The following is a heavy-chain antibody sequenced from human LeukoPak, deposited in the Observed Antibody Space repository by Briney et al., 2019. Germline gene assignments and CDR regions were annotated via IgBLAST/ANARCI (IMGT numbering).Heavy chain of an antibody. CDR2: ISYDGSYK. J-gene: IGHJ4*02. V-gene: IGHV3-30*18. D-gene: IGHD3-22*01. Sequence: PGRSLRLSCAASGFSFSSAGMHWVRQAPGKGREGVAVISYDGSYKYNEDSVEGRFTISRDNFKNTLYLQMNSLRAEDTAVYYCAKNYFDSTGHHTFDYWGQGTLVTVSS. CDR1: GFSFSSAG. CDR3: AKNYFDSTGHHTFDY.